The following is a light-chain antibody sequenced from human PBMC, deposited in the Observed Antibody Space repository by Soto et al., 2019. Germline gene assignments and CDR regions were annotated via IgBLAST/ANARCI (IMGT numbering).Light chain of an antibody. J-gene: IGKJ5*01. CDR1: QTISTY. CDR2: VAS. V-gene: IGKV1-39*01. Sequence: MQLTQTLATLSSSVLEKITSTCLASQTISTYLNWYQQKPGQAPKLLINVASSLRSGVPSRFTDSGSGTDFALTICSLQPEDFAIYYCQQTYSTPRTFGQGTRLEIK. CDR3: QQTYSTPRT.